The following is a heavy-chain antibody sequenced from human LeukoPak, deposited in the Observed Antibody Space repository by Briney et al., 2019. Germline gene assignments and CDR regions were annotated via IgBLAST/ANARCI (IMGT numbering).Heavy chain of an antibody. V-gene: IGHV3-30*02. CDR3: AKDGVRDYYYMDV. J-gene: IGHJ6*03. Sequence: GGSLRLSCAASGFTFSSYGIHWVRQAPGKGLEWVAFIRYDGSSTYYADSVKGRFTISRDNSKNTLYLQINSLRVEDTAVYYCAKDGVRDYYYMDVWGKGTTVTVSS. CDR2: IRYDGSST. CDR1: GFTFSSYG. D-gene: IGHD3-10*01.